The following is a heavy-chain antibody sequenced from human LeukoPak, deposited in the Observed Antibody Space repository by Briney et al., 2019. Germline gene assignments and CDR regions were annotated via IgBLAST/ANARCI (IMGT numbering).Heavy chain of an antibody. CDR3: ARGGRYDFWSGYYMVWFDP. V-gene: IGHV4-34*01. Sequence: GSLRLSCAASGFTFSSFGMHWVRQAPGKGLEWIGEINHSGSTNYNPSLKSRVTISVDTSKNQFSLKLSSVTAADTAVYYCARGGRYDFWSGYYMVWFDPWGQGTLVTVSS. J-gene: IGHJ5*02. CDR2: INHSGST. D-gene: IGHD3-3*01. CDR1: GFTFSSFG.